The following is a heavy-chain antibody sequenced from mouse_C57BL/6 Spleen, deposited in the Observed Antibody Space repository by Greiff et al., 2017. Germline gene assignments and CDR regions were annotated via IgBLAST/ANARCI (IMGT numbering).Heavy chain of an antibody. CDR2: IDPSDSYT. D-gene: IGHD4-1*01. J-gene: IGHJ2*01. CDR3: ARTAQLTGTDY. CDR1: GYTFTSYW. V-gene: IGHV1-50*01. Sequence: VQLQQPGAELVKPGASVKLSCKASGYTFTSYWMQWVKQRPGQGLEWIGEIDPSDSYTNYNQKFKGKATLTVDTSSSTAYMQRSSLTSEDSAVYYCARTAQLTGTDYWGQGTTLTVSS.